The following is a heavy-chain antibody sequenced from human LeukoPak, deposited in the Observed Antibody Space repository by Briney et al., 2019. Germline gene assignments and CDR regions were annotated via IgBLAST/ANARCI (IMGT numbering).Heavy chain of an antibody. J-gene: IGHJ4*02. V-gene: IGHV1-2*06. D-gene: IGHD5-18*01. CDR1: GYTFTGYY. CDR2: INPNSGGT. CDR3: ARGGYSYGYLNYFDH. Sequence: ASVKVSCKASGYTFTGYYMHWVRQAPGQGLEWMGRINPNSGGTNYAQKFQGRVTMTRDTSISTAYMELSRLRSDDTAVYYCARGGYSYGYLNYFDHWGQGTLVTVSS.